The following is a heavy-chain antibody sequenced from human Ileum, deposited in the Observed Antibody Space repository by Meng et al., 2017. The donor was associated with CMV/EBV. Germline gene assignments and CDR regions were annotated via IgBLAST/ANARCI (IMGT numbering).Heavy chain of an antibody. D-gene: IGHD5-18*01. J-gene: IGHJ3*02. CDR2: IYNSGST. CDR1: GGSFSGGHYY. CDR3: ARNVYTYGFDAFDI. Sequence: SGGSFSGGHYYWNWIRQPPGKGLEWIGYIYNSGSTDYNPSLKSRVTISLDTSKNQFSLKLSSLTAADTAVYYCARNVYTYGFDAFDIWGQGTMVTVSS. V-gene: IGHV4-61*01.